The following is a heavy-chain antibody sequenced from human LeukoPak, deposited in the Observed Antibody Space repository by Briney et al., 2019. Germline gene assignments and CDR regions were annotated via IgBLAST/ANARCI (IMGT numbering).Heavy chain of an antibody. CDR1: GGSFSGYY. V-gene: IGHV4-34*01. J-gene: IGHJ4*02. CDR2: INHSGST. D-gene: IGHD4-17*01. CDR3: AADSYDYGDYD. Sequence: SETLSLTCAVYGGSFSGYYWGWIRQPPGKGLEWIGEINHSGSTNYNPSLKSRVTISVDTSKNQFSLKLSSVTAADTAVYYCAADSYDYGDYDWGQGTLVTVSS.